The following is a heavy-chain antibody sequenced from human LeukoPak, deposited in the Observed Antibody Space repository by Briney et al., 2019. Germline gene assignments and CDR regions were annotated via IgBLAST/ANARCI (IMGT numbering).Heavy chain of an antibody. Sequence: ASVKVSCKASGYTFTGYYMHWVRQAPGQGLEWMGRINPNSGGTNYAQKFQGRVTMTRDTSISTAYMELSRLRSDDTAVYYCARARRITIFGVVIFWFDPWGQGTLVTASS. CDR1: GYTFTGYY. V-gene: IGHV1-2*06. CDR2: INPNSGGT. CDR3: ARARRITIFGVVIFWFDP. D-gene: IGHD3-3*01. J-gene: IGHJ5*02.